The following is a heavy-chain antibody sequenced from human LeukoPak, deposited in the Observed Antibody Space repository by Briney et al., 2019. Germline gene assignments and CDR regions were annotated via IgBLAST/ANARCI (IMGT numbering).Heavy chain of an antibody. Sequence: GASVKVSCKVSGYTLTELSMHWVRQAPGKGLEWMGGFDPEDGETIYAQKFQGRVTMTEDTSTDTAYMELSSLRSEDTAVYYCASEYSYGARDYYYYGMDVWGQGTTVTVSS. CDR2: FDPEDGET. CDR1: GYTLTELS. D-gene: IGHD5-18*01. J-gene: IGHJ6*02. V-gene: IGHV1-24*01. CDR3: ASEYSYGARDYYYYGMDV.